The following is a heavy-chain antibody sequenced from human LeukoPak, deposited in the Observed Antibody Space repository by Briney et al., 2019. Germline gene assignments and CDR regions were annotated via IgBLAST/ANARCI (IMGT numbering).Heavy chain of an antibody. V-gene: IGHV3-23*01. CDR3: AADPGDY. CDR1: GFTFSSYA. J-gene: IGHJ4*02. CDR2: ISGSGGST. D-gene: IGHD7-27*01. Sequence: GGSLRLSCAASGFTFSSYAMSWVRQAPGKGLEWVSTISGSGGSTYHADSVKGRFTISRDNAKNSLYLQMNSLRVEDTAVYYCAADPGDYWGQGTLVTVSS.